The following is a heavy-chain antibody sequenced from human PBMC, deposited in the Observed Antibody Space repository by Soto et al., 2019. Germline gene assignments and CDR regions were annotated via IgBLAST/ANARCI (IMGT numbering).Heavy chain of an antibody. V-gene: IGHV3-53*01. Sequence: GGSLRLSCAVSGFTVSTKYMSWVRQAPGKGLGWVSVIYGGGSTYYSDSVKGRFIISRDKSKNAVDLQMNSLRVEDTAVYYCVKGGYDSSGQNIPYYLGSWGRGTLVTVSS. D-gene: IGHD3-22*01. CDR1: GFTVSTKY. CDR2: IYGGGST. J-gene: IGHJ4*02. CDR3: VKGGYDSSGQNIPYYLGS.